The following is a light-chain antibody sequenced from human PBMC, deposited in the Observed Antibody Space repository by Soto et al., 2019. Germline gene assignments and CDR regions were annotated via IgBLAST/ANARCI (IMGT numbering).Light chain of an antibody. CDR2: DAS. J-gene: IGKJ5*01. CDR1: QSVTTY. Sequence: ETVLTPSPATLSLSPVDSATLSCRASQSVTTYLAWYQQTPGQAPRLLIYDASVRATGIPARFSASGSGTDFTLTISSLEPEDFAVYYCQQRSNWPPEITFGQGTRLEIK. V-gene: IGKV3-11*01. CDR3: QQRSNWPPEIT.